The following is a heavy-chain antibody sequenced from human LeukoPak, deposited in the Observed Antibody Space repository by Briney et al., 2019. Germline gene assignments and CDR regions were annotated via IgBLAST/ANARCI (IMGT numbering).Heavy chain of an antibody. CDR1: GYTFTSYY. J-gene: IGHJ4*02. V-gene: IGHV1-46*01. Sequence: GASVKVSCKASGYTFTSYYMHWVRQAPGQGLEWMGIINPSGGSTSYAQKFQGRVTMTTDTSTSTAYMELRSLRSDDTAVYYCASSGSYFSRMDYWGQGTLVTVSS. CDR3: ASSGSYFSRMDY. CDR2: INPSGGST. D-gene: IGHD1-26*01.